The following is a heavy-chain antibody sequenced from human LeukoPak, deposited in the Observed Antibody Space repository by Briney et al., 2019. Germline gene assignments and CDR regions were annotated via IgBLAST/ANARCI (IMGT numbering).Heavy chain of an antibody. CDR1: GGSISSHY. J-gene: IGHJ5*02. D-gene: IGHD3-22*01. V-gene: IGHV4-59*11. Sequence: SETLSLTCSVSGGSISSHYWRWIRQPPGKGLEWIGYIYYSGSTNYNPALKSRVTISVDTAKNQFSLKLSSVNAADTAVYYCARAPGDSSGLARFDPWGQGTLVTVSS. CDR3: ARAPGDSSGLARFDP. CDR2: IYYSGST.